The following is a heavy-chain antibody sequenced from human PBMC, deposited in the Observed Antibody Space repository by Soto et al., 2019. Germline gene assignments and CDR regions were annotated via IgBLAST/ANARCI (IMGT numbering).Heavy chain of an antibody. CDR1: GYSFTSYW. CDR3: ASNLGYCSGGSCYGGVYYYYGMDV. V-gene: IGHV5-51*01. CDR2: IYPGDSDT. D-gene: IGHD2-15*01. J-gene: IGHJ6*02. Sequence: PGESLKISCKGSGYSFTSYWIGWVRQMPGKGLEWMGIIYPGDSDTRYSPSFQGQVTISADKSISTAYLQWSSLKASDTAVYYCASNLGYCSGGSCYGGVYYYYGMDVWGQGTTVTVSS.